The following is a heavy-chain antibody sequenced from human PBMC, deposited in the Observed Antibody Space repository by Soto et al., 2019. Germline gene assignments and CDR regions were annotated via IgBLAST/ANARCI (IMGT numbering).Heavy chain of an antibody. CDR2: ISAYNGNT. V-gene: IGHV1-18*01. D-gene: IGHD3-3*01. Sequence: QVQLVQSGAEVKKPGASVKVSCKASGYTFTSYGISWVRQAPGQGLEWMGWISAYNGNTNYAQQLQGRVTMTTDTSTSTAYMELRSLRSDDTAVYYCARDTRHPITIFGVVIPFDYWGQGTLVTVSS. J-gene: IGHJ4*02. CDR1: GYTFTSYG. CDR3: ARDTRHPITIFGVVIPFDY.